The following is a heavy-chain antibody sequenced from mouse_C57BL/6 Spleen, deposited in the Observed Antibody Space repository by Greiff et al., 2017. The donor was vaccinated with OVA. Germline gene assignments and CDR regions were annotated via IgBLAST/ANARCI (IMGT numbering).Heavy chain of an antibody. D-gene: IGHD1-1*01. V-gene: IGHV5-6*01. CDR3: ARSRTYAMDY. CDR1: GFSFSSYG. Sequence: EVKLMESGRALVKPGGSLTLSCAASGFSFSSYGLSWVRQTLDKRLPWVATISSCGSYTYYPVCVKGRFTISRDKAKNTLYLQMSSLKTEDTAIYYCARSRTYAMDYWGKGTSVTVSS. J-gene: IGHJ4*01. CDR2: ISSCGSYT.